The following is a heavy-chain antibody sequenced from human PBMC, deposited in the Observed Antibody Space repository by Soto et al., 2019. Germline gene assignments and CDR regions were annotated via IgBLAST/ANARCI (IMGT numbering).Heavy chain of an antibody. CDR3: ACSGSYLRGQDGY. CDR1: GYTFTYRY. Sequence: SVKVSCKASGYTFTYRYLHWVRQAPGQALEWMGWITPFNGNTNYAQKFQDRVTITRDRSMSTAYMELCSLRSEDTAVYYCACSGSYLRGQDGYWGQGTLVTVSS. CDR2: ITPFNGNT. J-gene: IGHJ4*02. V-gene: IGHV1-45*02. D-gene: IGHD1-26*01.